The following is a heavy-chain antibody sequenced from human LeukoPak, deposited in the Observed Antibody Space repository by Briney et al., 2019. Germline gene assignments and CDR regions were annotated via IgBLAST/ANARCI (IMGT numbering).Heavy chain of an antibody. CDR1: GGSISSYY. Sequence: SETLSLTCTVSGGSISSYYWSWIRQPPGKGLEWIGYIYYSGSTNYNPSLKSRVTISVDTSKNQFSLKLSSVTAADTAVYYCASILALHDDGDPARLPWGQGTLVTVSS. J-gene: IGHJ4*02. D-gene: IGHD4-17*01. V-gene: IGHV4-59*01. CDR2: IYYSGST. CDR3: ASILALHDDGDPARLP.